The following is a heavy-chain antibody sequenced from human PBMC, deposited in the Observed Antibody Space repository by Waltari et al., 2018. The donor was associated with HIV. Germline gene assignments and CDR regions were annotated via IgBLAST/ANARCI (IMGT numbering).Heavy chain of an antibody. V-gene: IGHV4-39*01. Sequence: QLQLQESGPGLVKPSETLSLTCTVSGGSISSSSYYWGWIRQPPGKGLEWIGSIYYSGSTYYNPSLKRRVTISVDTSKNQFSLKLSSVTAADTAVYYCASSKPITGTTEDLYYYYGMDVWGQGTTVTVSS. CDR3: ASSKPITGTTEDLYYYYGMDV. J-gene: IGHJ6*02. D-gene: IGHD1-20*01. CDR2: IYYSGST. CDR1: GGSISSSSYY.